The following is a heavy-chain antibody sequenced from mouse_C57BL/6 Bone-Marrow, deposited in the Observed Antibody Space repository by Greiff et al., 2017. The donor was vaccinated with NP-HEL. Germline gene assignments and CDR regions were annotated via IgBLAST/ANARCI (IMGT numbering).Heavy chain of an antibody. D-gene: IGHD2-4*01. V-gene: IGHV7-3*01. J-gene: IGHJ1*03. CDR3: ARSSDYYWYFDV. Sequence: EVKVVESGGGLVQPGGSLSLSCAASGFTFTDYYMSWVRQPPGKALEWLGFIRNKANGYTTEYSASVKGRFTISRDNSQSILYLQMNALRAEDSATYYCARSSDYYWYFDVWGTGTTVTVSS. CDR2: IRNKANGYTT. CDR1: GFTFTDYY.